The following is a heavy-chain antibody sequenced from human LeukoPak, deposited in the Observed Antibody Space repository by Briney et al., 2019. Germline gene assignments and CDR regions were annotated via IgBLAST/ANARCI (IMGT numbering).Heavy chain of an antibody. CDR3: ARDQYCSSTSCYAGDGFYYYYGMDV. CDR2: ISAYNGNT. J-gene: IGHJ6*02. V-gene: IGHV1-18*01. CDR1: GYTFTSYG. Sequence: ASVTVSCKASGYTFTSYGISWVRQAPGQGLEWMGWISAYNGNTNYAQKLQGRVTMTTDTSTSTAYMELRSLRSDDTAVYYCARDQYCSSTSCYAGDGFYYYYGMDVWGQGTTVTVSS. D-gene: IGHD2-2*01.